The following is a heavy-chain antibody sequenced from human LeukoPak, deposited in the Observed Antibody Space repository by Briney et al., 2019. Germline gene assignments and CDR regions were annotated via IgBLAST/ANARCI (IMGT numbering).Heavy chain of an antibody. V-gene: IGHV1-18*01. Sequence: ASVTVSCKASGYTFTSYDINWVRQATGQGLEWMGWISAYNGNTNYAQKLQGRVTMTTDTSTSTAYMELRSLRSDDTAVYYCASGQTQYYYDSSGYGEFDYWGQGTLVTVSS. J-gene: IGHJ4*02. D-gene: IGHD3-22*01. CDR3: ASGQTQYYYDSSGYGEFDY. CDR2: ISAYNGNT. CDR1: GYTFTSYD.